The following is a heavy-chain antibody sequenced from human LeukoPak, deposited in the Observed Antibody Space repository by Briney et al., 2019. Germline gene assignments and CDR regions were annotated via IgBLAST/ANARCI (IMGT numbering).Heavy chain of an antibody. CDR3: ARDRGSYLFDY. D-gene: IGHD1-26*01. V-gene: IGHV3-21*01. Sequence: GGSLRLSCAASGLTFSSYSMNWVRQAPGKGLEWVSSISSSSSYVYYADSVKGRFTISRDNAKNSLYLQMNSLRAEDTAVYYCARDRGSYLFDYWGQGTLVTVSS. CDR2: ISSSSSYV. J-gene: IGHJ4*02. CDR1: GLTFSSYS.